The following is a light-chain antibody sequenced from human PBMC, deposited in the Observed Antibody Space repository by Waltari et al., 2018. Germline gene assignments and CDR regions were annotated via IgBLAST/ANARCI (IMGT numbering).Light chain of an antibody. Sequence: SYELTQPPSVSVSPGQTAKITCPGDTLPKQYAYWYPQKPGPAPVVVIYQDTQRPSGIPERFSGSSSGTTVTLTISDVQAADEAVYHCQSADSTNTYVIFGGGTQLTVL. V-gene: IGLV3-25*03. CDR2: QDT. J-gene: IGLJ2*01. CDR1: TLPKQY. CDR3: QSADSTNTYVI.